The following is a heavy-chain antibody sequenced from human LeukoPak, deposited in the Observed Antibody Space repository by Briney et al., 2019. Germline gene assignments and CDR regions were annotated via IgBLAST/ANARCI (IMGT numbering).Heavy chain of an antibody. Sequence: GGSLRLSCVVSGFTLSRYWMSWVRQAPGKGLEWVSSITSSSSYISYADSVKGRFTISRDNAKNSLYLQMNSLRAEDTAVYYCARDCTSTSCHLPFYWGQGTLVTVSS. V-gene: IGHV3-21*01. D-gene: IGHD2-2*01. CDR1: GFTLSRYW. J-gene: IGHJ4*02. CDR3: ARDCTSTSCHLPFY. CDR2: ITSSSSYI.